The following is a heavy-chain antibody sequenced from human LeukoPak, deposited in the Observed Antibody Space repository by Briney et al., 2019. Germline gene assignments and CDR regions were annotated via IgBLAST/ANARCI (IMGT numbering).Heavy chain of an antibody. Sequence: GGSLRLSCAASGFTFSNYAMIWVRQAPGKGLEWVSAISGSGATTYYADSVKGRFTFSRDNSKNTVFLQMNSLRAEDTAVYYCARRGSEGFDYWGQGTLVTVSS. CDR1: GFTFSNYA. V-gene: IGHV3-23*01. CDR2: ISGSGATT. J-gene: IGHJ4*02. CDR3: ARRGSEGFDY. D-gene: IGHD3-10*01.